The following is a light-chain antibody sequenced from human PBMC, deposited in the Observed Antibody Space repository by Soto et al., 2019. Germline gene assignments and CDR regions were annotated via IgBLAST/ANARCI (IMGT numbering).Light chain of an antibody. J-gene: IGLJ1*01. V-gene: IGLV2-14*03. CDR3: NSYTSSNTYV. CDR1: SSDVGGYNY. CDR2: DVS. Sequence: QSALTQPASVSGSPGQSITISCTGTSSDVGGYNYVSWYQQHPGKAPKLMIYDVSNRPSGVSNRFSGSKSGNTASLTISGLQTQDEADYYCNSYTSSNTYVFRTGTKLTVL.